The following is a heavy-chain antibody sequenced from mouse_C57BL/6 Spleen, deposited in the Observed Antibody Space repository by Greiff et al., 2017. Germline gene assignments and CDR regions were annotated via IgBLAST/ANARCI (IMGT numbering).Heavy chain of an antibody. CDR1: GFTFSSYG. J-gene: IGHJ4*01. CDR3: ARQDYYGSRDYYAMDY. CDR2: ISSGGSYT. V-gene: IGHV5-6*01. Sequence: EVMLVESGGDLVKPGGSLKLSCAASGFTFSSYGMSWVRQTPDKRLEWVATISSGGSYTYYPDSVKGRFTISRDNAKNTLYLQMSSLKSEDTAMYYCARQDYYGSRDYYAMDYWGQGTSVTVSS. D-gene: IGHD1-1*01.